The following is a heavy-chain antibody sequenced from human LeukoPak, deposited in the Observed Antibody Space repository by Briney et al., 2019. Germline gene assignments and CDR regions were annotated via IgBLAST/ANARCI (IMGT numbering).Heavy chain of an antibody. D-gene: IGHD1-26*01. J-gene: IGHJ6*02. CDR2: IYYSGST. CDR3: ARGIVGATTRTIYHYYGMDV. Sequence: SQTLSLTCTVSGGSISSGGYYWSWIRQPPGKGLEWIGYIYYSGSTNYNPSLKSRVTISVDTSKNQFSLKLSSVTAADTAVYYCARGIVGATTRTIYHYYGMDVCGQGTTVTVSS. V-gene: IGHV4-61*08. CDR1: GGSISSGGYY.